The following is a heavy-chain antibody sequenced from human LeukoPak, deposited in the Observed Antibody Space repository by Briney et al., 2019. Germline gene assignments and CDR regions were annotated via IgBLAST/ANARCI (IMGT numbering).Heavy chain of an antibody. D-gene: IGHD3-10*01. V-gene: IGHV3-30*02. Sequence: GGSLRLSCVTSGFTFSSYGIHWVRQAPGKGLEWVAFIRYDGSNKYYADSVKGRFIISRDNSKNTLYRQMNSLRPEDTAVYYCAKDARITTRAYYYQYMDVWGKGTTVTISS. CDR1: GFTFSSYG. CDR2: IRYDGSNK. J-gene: IGHJ6*03. CDR3: AKDARITTRAYYYQYMDV.